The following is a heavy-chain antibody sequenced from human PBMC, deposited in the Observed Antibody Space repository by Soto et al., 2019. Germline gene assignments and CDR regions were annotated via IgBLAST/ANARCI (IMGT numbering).Heavy chain of an antibody. D-gene: IGHD4-4*01. V-gene: IGHV4-4*02. CDR2: IYHSGST. CDR3: ARVPTVTHLFYYYYGMDV. Sequence: PSETLSLTCSVSGGSSSSSNWWSCVRQPPGKGLEWIGEIYHSGSTNYNPSLKSRVTISVDKSKNQFSLKLSSVTAADTAVYYCARVPTVTHLFYYYYGMDVWGQGTTVTVSS. J-gene: IGHJ6*02. CDR1: GGSSSSSNW.